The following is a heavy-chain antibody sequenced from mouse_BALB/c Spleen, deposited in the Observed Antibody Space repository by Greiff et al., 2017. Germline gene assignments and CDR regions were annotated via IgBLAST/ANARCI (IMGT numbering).Heavy chain of an antibody. J-gene: IGHJ4*01. CDR1: GFTFSSYT. CDR3: ARHNAGAMDY. CDR2: ISNGGGST. Sequence: EVKLMESGGGLVQPGGSLKLSCAASGFTFSSYTMSWVRQTPEKRLEWVAYISNGGGSTYYPDTVKGRFTISRDNAKNTLYLQMSSLKSEDTAMYYCARHNAGAMDYWGQGTSVTVSS. V-gene: IGHV5-12-2*01. D-gene: IGHD4-1*01.